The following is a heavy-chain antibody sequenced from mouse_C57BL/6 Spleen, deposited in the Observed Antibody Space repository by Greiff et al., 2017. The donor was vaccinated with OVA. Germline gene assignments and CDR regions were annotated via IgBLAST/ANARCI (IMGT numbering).Heavy chain of an antibody. CDR2: ISTGGGST. CDR1: GFTFSDYY. Sequence: EVQGVESGGGLVQPGGSLKLSCAASGFTFSDYYMYWVRQTPEQRLEWVAYISTGGGSTYYPATVKGRFTISRDNANNTLYLQMSRRKSEDAAVYYCARSYYGSSYYFDYWGQGTTLTVSA. V-gene: IGHV5-12*01. CDR3: ARSYYGSSYYFDY. J-gene: IGHJ2*01. D-gene: IGHD1-1*01.